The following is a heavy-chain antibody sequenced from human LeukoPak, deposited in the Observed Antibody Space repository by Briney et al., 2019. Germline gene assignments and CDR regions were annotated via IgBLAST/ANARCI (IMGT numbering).Heavy chain of an antibody. CDR3: ARVVVPAAIVTGDWFDP. CDR2: INPNSGGT. V-gene: IGHV1-2*02. Sequence: ASVKVSCKASGYTFTGYYMHWVRQAPGQGLEWMGWINPNSGGTNYAQKFQGRVTMTRDTSISTAYMELSRLRSDDTAVYYCARVVVPAAIVTGDWFDPRGQGTLVTVSS. J-gene: IGHJ5*02. D-gene: IGHD2-2*02. CDR1: GYTFTGYY.